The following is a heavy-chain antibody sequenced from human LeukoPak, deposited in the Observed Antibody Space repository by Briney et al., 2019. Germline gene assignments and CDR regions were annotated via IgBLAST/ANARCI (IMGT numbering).Heavy chain of an antibody. CDR2: IKQDGSEK. Sequence: GGSLRLSCAASGCTFSSYWMSWVRQAPGKGLEWVANIKQDGSEKYYVDSVKGRSTISRDNAKNSLYLQMNSLRAEDTAVYYCARGRFLEWSYYGMDVWGQGTTVTVSS. V-gene: IGHV3-7*04. D-gene: IGHD3-3*01. CDR1: GCTFSSYW. J-gene: IGHJ6*02. CDR3: ARGRFLEWSYYGMDV.